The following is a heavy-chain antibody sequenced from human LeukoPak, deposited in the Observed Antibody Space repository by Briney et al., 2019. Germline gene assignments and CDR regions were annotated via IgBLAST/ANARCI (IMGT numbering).Heavy chain of an antibody. V-gene: IGHV3-53*01. Sequence: GGSLRLSCAASGFTVSSNYMNWVRQAPGKGLEWVSVIYSGGSTYYADSVKGRFIISRDNSKNMLYLQMNSLRAEDTAVYYCARDYYDSSGYLSLNWGQGTLVTVSS. J-gene: IGHJ4*02. CDR1: GFTVSSNY. CDR2: IYSGGST. CDR3: ARDYYDSSGYLSLN. D-gene: IGHD3-22*01.